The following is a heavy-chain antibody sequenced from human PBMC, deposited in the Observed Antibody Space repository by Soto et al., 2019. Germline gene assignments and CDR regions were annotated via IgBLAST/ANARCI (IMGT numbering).Heavy chain of an antibody. Sequence: ASVKVSCKASGYTFTDYDINWVRQASGQGLEYMGWMSPESGNTGYAPQFQGRVTMTRNTSISTAYMELSSLRSEDTAVYYCARGTSNWSWKFDYWGQGILVTVSS. D-gene: IGHD1-20*01. CDR1: GYTFTDYD. J-gene: IGHJ4*02. CDR2: MSPESGNT. V-gene: IGHV1-8*01. CDR3: ARGTSNWSWKFDY.